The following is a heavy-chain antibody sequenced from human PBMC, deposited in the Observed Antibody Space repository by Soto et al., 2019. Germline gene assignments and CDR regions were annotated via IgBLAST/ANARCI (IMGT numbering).Heavy chain of an antibody. D-gene: IGHD3-10*01. V-gene: IGHV3-23*04. J-gene: IGHJ4*02. CDR2: ITGSGSNT. Sequence: EVQLVESGGGLVQPGGSLRLSCAASGFTFRNYVMTWVRQAPGKGLEWLSTITGSGSNTYYADSVRGRFVISRNNSKDTLYLQMDSLGAEDRAVYYCGNRAWVGDFSGHDFWGQGTLVTVSS. CDR3: GNRAWVGDFSGHDF. CDR1: GFTFRNYV.